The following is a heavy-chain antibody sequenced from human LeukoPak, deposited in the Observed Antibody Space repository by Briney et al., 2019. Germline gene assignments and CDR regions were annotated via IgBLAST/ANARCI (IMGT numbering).Heavy chain of an antibody. V-gene: IGHV3-11*01. Sequence: GGSLRLSCAASGFTFSDYYMSWIRQAPGKWLEWVSYISSSGNPIKYADSVKGRFTISRDNANNSLYLQMNSPRAEDTAVYYCARGPRDAFDIWGQGTMVTVSS. CDR1: GFTFSDYY. CDR3: ARGPRDAFDI. CDR2: ISSSGNPI. J-gene: IGHJ3*02.